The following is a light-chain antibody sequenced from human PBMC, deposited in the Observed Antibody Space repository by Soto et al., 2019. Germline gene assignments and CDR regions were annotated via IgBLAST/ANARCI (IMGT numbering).Light chain of an antibody. Sequence: EIVLTQSTGTLSLSPGERATLSCRASQSVNSNYLAWYQQKPGQVPRPLIYGASIRAAGVPDRLSGSGSGTDFTLTISRLEPEDYAVYYCQQYGTSHHTFGQGTKLEIK. CDR2: GAS. J-gene: IGKJ2*01. CDR1: QSVNSNY. V-gene: IGKV3-20*01. CDR3: QQYGTSHHT.